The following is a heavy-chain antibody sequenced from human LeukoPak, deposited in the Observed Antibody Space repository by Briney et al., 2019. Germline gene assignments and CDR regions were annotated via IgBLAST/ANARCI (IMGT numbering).Heavy chain of an antibody. CDR1: GGSFSGYY. D-gene: IGHD6-19*01. V-gene: IGHV4-34*01. Sequence: SETLSLTCAVYGGSFSGYYWSWIRQSPGKGLEWIGEINHSGSTNYNPSLKSRVTISVDTSKNQFSLKVSSVTAADTAVYYCATQWLGNTWFDHWGQGTLATVSS. CDR2: INHSGST. CDR3: ATQWLGNTWFDH. J-gene: IGHJ5*02.